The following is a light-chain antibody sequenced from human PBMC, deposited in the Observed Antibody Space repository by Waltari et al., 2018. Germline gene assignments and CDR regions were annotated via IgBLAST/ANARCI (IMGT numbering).Light chain of an antibody. CDR1: QSVDSW. J-gene: IGKJ1*01. V-gene: IGKV1-5*03. Sequence: DIQMTQSPSSLSTFFGDRVTITCRASQSVDSWLAWYQQKPGKAPNLRIYRTSSLESGVPPRFSGSGFGTEFTLTISSLQPDDFATYYCQQYKTYSRTFGQGTKVEIK. CDR2: RTS. CDR3: QQYKTYSRT.